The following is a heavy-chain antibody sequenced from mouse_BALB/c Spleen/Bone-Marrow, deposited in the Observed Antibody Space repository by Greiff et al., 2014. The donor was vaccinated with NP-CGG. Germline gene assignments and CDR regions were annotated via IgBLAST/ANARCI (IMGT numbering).Heavy chain of an antibody. CDR3: ASYDYGYYFDY. V-gene: IGHV14-3*02. Sequence: EVKLMESGAELVKPGASVRLSCTASGFNIKDTYMHWVKQRPEQGLEWIGRIDPANGNTKYDPKFQGKATITADTSSNTAYLQLSSLTSEDTAVYYCASYDYGYYFDYWGQGTTLTASS. CDR1: GFNIKDTY. D-gene: IGHD2-4*01. CDR2: IDPANGNT. J-gene: IGHJ2*01.